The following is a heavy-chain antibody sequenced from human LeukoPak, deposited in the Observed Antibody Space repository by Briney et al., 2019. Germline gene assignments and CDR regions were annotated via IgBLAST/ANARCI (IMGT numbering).Heavy chain of an antibody. J-gene: IGHJ4*02. V-gene: IGHV3-23*01. D-gene: IGHD3-22*01. CDR3: AEAGYYDSSGYYWDY. CDR2: ISGSGGST. CDR1: GFTFSSYA. Sequence: GGSLRLSCAASGFTFSSYAMSWVRQAPGKGLEWVSAISGSGGSTYYADSVKGRFTISRDNSKNTLYLQMNSLRAEDTAVYYCAEAGYYDSSGYYWDYWGQGTLVTVSS.